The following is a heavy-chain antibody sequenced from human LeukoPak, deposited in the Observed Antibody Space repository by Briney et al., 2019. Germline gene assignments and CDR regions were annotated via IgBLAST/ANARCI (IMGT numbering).Heavy chain of an antibody. V-gene: IGHV4-34*01. CDR1: GGSFSGYY. CDR2: INHSGST. J-gene: IGHJ5*02. Sequence: PSETLSLTCAVYGGSFSGYYWSWIRQPPGKGLEWIGEINHSGSTNYNPSLKSRVTISVDTSKNQFSLKLSSVTAADTAVYYCAYIYGWYWFDPWCQGTLVTVSS. CDR3: AYIYGWYWFDP. D-gene: IGHD5-18*01.